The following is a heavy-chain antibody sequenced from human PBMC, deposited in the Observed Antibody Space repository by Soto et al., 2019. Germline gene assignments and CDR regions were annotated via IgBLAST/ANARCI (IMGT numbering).Heavy chain of an antibody. V-gene: IGHV3-23*01. CDR1: GFTFSSYA. J-gene: IGHJ4*02. CDR3: AKDYLGLVVVVPAAYDY. CDR2: ISGSGGST. Sequence: GGSLRLSCAASGFTFSSYAMSWVRQAPGKGLEWVSAISGSGGSTYYADSVKGRFTISRDNSKNTLYLQMNSLRAEDTAVYYCAKDYLGLVVVVPAAYDYWGQGTLVTVSS. D-gene: IGHD2-2*01.